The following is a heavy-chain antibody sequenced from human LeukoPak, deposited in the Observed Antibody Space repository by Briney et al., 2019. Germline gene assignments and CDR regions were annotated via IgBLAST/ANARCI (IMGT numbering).Heavy chain of an antibody. Sequence: GGSLRLSCAASGFTFSSYWMHWVRQAPGKGLVWVSRINSDGSSTSYAGSVKGRFTISRDNAKNTLYLQMNSLRAEDTAVYYCARDRMVRGAIIPPNYWGQGTLVTVSS. CDR3: ARDRMVRGAIIPPNY. CDR1: GFTFSSYW. D-gene: IGHD3-10*01. V-gene: IGHV3-74*01. J-gene: IGHJ4*02. CDR2: INSDGSST.